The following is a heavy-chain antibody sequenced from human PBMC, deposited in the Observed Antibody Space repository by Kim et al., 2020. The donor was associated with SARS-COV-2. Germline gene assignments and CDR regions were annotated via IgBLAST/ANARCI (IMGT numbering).Heavy chain of an antibody. CDR3: ARGQYNWNDALDY. CDR2: IWYDGSNK. CDR1: GFTFSSYG. J-gene: IGHJ4*02. D-gene: IGHD1-1*01. V-gene: IGHV3-33*01. Sequence: GGSLRLSCAASGFTFSSYGMHWVRQAPGKGLEWVADIWYDGSNKYYADSVKGRFTISRDNSKNTLYLQMNSLRAEDTAVYYCARGQYNWNDALDYWGQGTLVTVSS.